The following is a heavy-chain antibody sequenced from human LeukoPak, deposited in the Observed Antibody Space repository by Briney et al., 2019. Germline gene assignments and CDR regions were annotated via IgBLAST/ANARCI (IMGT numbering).Heavy chain of an antibody. J-gene: IGHJ4*02. CDR1: GFTSSSYW. V-gene: IGHV3-7*01. CDR2: IKQDGSEK. D-gene: IGHD3/OR15-3a*01. Sequence: GGSLRLSCAASGFTSSSYWMSWVRQAPGKGLEWVANIKQDGSEKYYVDSVKGRFTISRDNAKNSLYLQMNSLRAEDTAVYYCARDWTGRLDYWGQGTLVTVSS. CDR3: ARDWTGRLDY.